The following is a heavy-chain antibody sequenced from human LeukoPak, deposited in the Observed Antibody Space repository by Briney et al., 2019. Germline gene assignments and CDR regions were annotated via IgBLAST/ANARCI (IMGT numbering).Heavy chain of an antibody. D-gene: IGHD5-18*01. CDR2: ISSSSSYI. CDR1: AFTFSSYS. J-gene: IGHJ6*04. CDR3: ARVDTAMVPPYYYYGMDV. V-gene: IGHV3-21*01. Sequence: GGSLRLSCAASAFTFSSYSMNWVRQAPGKGLEWVSSISSSSSYIYYADSVKGRFTISRDNAKNSLYLQMNSLRAEDTAVYYCARVDTAMVPPYYYYGMDVWGKGTTVTVSS.